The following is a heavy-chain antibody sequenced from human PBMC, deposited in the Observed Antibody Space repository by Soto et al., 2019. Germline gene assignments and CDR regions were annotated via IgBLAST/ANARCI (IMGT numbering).Heavy chain of an antibody. Sequence: QVQLQQWGAGLLKPSETLSLTCAVYGGSFSGYYWSWIRQPPGKGLEWIGEINHSGSTNYNPSLKSRVTISVDTSKNQFSLKLSSVTAADTAVYYCARIVWYSGSYYSWFDPWGQGTLVTVSS. V-gene: IGHV4-34*01. CDR3: ARIVWYSGSYYSWFDP. CDR2: INHSGST. CDR1: GGSFSGYY. J-gene: IGHJ5*02. D-gene: IGHD1-26*01.